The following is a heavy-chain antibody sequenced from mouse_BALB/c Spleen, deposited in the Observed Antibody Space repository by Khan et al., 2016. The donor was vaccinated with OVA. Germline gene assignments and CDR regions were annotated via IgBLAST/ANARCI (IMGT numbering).Heavy chain of an antibody. Sequence: VRLQQSGPELVKPGASVKMSCKASGYTFTNYVIHWVKQKPGQGLEWIGYINPDNDGTRFNENFKGKATLTSDKSSSTAYMELSSLTSEDSAVYYCAREASNWDFACAYWGQGTLVTVSA. D-gene: IGHD4-1*01. V-gene: IGHV1S136*01. J-gene: IGHJ3*01. CDR1: GYTFTNYV. CDR3: AREASNWDFACAY. CDR2: INPDNDGT.